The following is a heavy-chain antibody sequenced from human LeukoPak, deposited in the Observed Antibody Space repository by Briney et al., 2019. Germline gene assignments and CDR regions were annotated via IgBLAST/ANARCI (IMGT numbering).Heavy chain of an antibody. D-gene: IGHD2-21*02. Sequence: GGSLRLSCAASGFXFSSYAMHWVRQAPGKGLEWVAVTSYDGSNKYYADSVKGRFTISRDNSKNTLYLQMNSLRAEDTAVYYCAKDAFIVVMTAVRGDYFDYWGQGTLVTVSS. CDR2: TSYDGSNK. CDR3: AKDAFIVVMTAVRGDYFDY. V-gene: IGHV3-30*18. J-gene: IGHJ4*02. CDR1: GFXFSSYA.